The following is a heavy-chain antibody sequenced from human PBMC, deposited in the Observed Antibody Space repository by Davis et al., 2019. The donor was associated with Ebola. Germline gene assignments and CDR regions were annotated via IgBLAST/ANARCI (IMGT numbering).Heavy chain of an antibody. D-gene: IGHD3-16*01. Sequence: MPSETLSLTCTVSGGFISSDYWSWIRQPPGKGLEWIGYMYYSGSPNYNPSLNSRVTISVDTSKNQFSLKLTSVTAADTAVYYCARIQGGDDAFDIWGQGTMVSVSS. CDR3: ARIQGGDDAFDI. V-gene: IGHV4-59*01. CDR1: GGFISSDY. J-gene: IGHJ3*02. CDR2: MYYSGSP.